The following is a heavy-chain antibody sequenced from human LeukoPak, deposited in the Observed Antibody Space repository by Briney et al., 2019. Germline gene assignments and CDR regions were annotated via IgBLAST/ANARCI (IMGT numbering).Heavy chain of an antibody. D-gene: IGHD3-22*01. CDR1: GFTFSSCW. V-gene: IGHV3-7*01. J-gene: IGHJ4*02. CDR3: ARGGYYYDSSGYGGGFDY. CDR2: IKQDGTEK. Sequence: GGSLRLSCAASGFTFSSCWMNWVRQAPGKGLEWVANIKQDGTEKYFVDSVKGRFTISRDNAKNSLYLQMNSLRAEDTAVYYCARGGYYYDSSGYGGGFDYWGQGTLVTVSS.